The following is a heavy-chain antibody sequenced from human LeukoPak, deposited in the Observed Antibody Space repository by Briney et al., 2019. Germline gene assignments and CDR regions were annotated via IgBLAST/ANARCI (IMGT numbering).Heavy chain of an antibody. Sequence: SETLSLTRTVSGDSISNYYWSWIRQPPGKGLEWIGYFYYTGSTNYNPSLKSRVTISVDTSKNQFSLKLSSVTAADTAVYYCARASGVLRFLDWLGAFDIWGQGTMVTVSS. CDR3: ARASGVLRFLDWLGAFDI. D-gene: IGHD3-3*01. J-gene: IGHJ3*02. CDR1: GDSISNYY. CDR2: FYYTGST. V-gene: IGHV4-59*01.